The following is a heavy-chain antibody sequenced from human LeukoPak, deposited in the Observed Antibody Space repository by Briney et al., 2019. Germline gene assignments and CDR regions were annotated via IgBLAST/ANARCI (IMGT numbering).Heavy chain of an antibody. J-gene: IGHJ4*02. Sequence: SETLSLTCTVSGASISGPSWSWIRQPPGKGLEWIGYIYHSGSTYYNPSLKSRVTISVDRSKNQFSLKLSSVTAADTAVYYCARLYYDSSGYALDYWGQGTLVTVSS. CDR1: GASISGPS. CDR2: IYHSGST. D-gene: IGHD3-22*01. CDR3: ARLYYDSSGYALDY. V-gene: IGHV4-30-2*01.